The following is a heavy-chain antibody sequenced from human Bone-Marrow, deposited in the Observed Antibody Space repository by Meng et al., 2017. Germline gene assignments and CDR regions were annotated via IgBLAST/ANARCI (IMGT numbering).Heavy chain of an antibody. Sequence: GESLKISCAASGFTFSSYSMNWVRQAPGKGLEWVSSISNSSSYIYYADSMKGRFTISRDNAKNSLYLQMNSLRAEDTAVYYCASMAVAGRFDYWGQGTLVTVSS. D-gene: IGHD6-19*01. J-gene: IGHJ4*02. CDR3: ASMAVAGRFDY. CDR1: GFTFSSYS. V-gene: IGHV3-21*01. CDR2: ISNSSSYI.